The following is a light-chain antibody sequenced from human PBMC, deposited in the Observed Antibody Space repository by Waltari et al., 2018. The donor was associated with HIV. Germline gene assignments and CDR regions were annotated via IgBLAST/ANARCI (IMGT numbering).Light chain of an antibody. J-gene: IGKJ4*01. CDR1: QDIRHY. Sequence: DFQMTQSPSSLSASVGERVTITCRASQDIRHYVAWYQQKSGRVPKLLIHSASPLQSGVPSRFSGTGSGTEFTLTISSLQPDDVATYYCQKYNSVVSFGGGTKVEL. CDR2: SAS. V-gene: IGKV1-27*01. CDR3: QKYNSVVS.